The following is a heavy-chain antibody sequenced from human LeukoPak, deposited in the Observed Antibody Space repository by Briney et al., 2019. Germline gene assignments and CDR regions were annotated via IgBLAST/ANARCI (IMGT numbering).Heavy chain of an antibody. D-gene: IGHD2-15*01. Sequence: SVKASCKASGGTFSSYAISWVRRAPGQGLEWMGGIIPIFGTANYAQKFQGRVTITADESTSTAYMELSSPRSEDTAVYYCARVGGLGYCSGGSCYVDYWGQGTLVTVSS. J-gene: IGHJ4*02. CDR1: GGTFSSYA. CDR3: ARVGGLGYCSGGSCYVDY. V-gene: IGHV1-69*01. CDR2: IIPIFGTA.